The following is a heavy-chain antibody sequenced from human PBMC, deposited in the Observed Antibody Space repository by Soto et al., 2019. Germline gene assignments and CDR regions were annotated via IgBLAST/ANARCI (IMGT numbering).Heavy chain of an antibody. CDR2: IYYSGST. J-gene: IGHJ6*02. V-gene: IGHV4-31*03. CDR3: ARERVPHLSFFFLSLHV. Sequence: SETLSLTCTVSGGSISSGGYYWSWIRQHPGKGLEWIGYIYYSGSTYYNPSLKSRVTISVDTSKNQFSLKLSSVTAADTAVYYCARERVPHLSFFFLSLHVSSHAPSPTVS. CDR1: GGSISSGGYY. D-gene: IGHD3-10*01.